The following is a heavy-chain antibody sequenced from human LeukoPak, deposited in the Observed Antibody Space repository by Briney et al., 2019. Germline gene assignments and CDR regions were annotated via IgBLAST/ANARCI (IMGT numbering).Heavy chain of an antibody. J-gene: IGHJ4*02. CDR3: ASHGVVTANFDY. CDR1: GGSITGYY. V-gene: IGHV4-59*01. Sequence: SETLSLTCTVSGGSITGYYWNWIRQPPGKGLEWIGYISYSGSSNYNPSLKTRVTISIDTSKNQFSLKLNSVTAADTAVYYCASHGVVTANFDYWGQGTLVTVSS. CDR2: ISYSGSS. D-gene: IGHD2-21*02.